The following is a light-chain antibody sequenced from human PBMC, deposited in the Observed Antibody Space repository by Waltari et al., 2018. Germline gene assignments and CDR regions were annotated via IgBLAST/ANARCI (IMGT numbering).Light chain of an antibody. CDR3: QVWESYGDHLVV. V-gene: IGLV3-21*01. CDR2: YDS. J-gene: IGLJ2*01. Sequence: SYVLTQPPSVSVAPGKTATITCGGSNIGSKNVNWYQQKPGQAPVLVIYYDSDRPSGIPERFSGSNSGNTATLTISRVEAGDEADYYCQVWESYGDHLVVFGGGTNLTVV. CDR1: NIGSKN.